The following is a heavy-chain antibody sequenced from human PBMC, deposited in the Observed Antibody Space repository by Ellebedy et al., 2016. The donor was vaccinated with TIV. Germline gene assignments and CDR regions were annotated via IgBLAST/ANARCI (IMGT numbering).Heavy chain of an antibody. CDR2: ISYDGSNK. J-gene: IGHJ4*02. CDR3: ARLGCSGGSCYFDY. V-gene: IGHV3-30-3*01. Sequence: GGSLRLXCAASGFTFSSYAMHWVRRAPGKGLEWVAVISYDGSNKYYADSVKGRFTISRDNSKNTLYLQMNSLRAEDTAVYYCARLGCSGGSCYFDYWGQGTLVTVSS. D-gene: IGHD2-15*01. CDR1: GFTFSSYA.